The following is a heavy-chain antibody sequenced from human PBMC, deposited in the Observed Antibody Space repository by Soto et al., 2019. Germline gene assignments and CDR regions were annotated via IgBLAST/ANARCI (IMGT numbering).Heavy chain of an antibody. CDR2: ISSSGSTI. Sequence: PGGSLRLSCATSGFTFSSYEMNWVRQAPGQGLEWVSYISSSGSTIYYADSVKGRFTISRDNAKNSLYLQMDSLRAEDTAVYYCARDQEAGSFFPYYYGMDVWGQGTTVTVS. CDR1: GFTFSSYE. V-gene: IGHV3-48*03. D-gene: IGHD6-13*01. J-gene: IGHJ6*02. CDR3: ARDQEAGSFFPYYYGMDV.